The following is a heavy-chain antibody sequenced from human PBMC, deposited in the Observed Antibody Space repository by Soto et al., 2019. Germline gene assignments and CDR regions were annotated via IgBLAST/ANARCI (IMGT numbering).Heavy chain of an antibody. J-gene: IGHJ3*02. Sequence: ASVKVSCKVSGYTLTELSMHWVRQAPGKGLEWMGGFGPEDGETIYAQKFQGRVTMTEDTSTDTAYMELSSLRSEDTAVYYCATDRGSYETLNAFDIWGQGTMVTVSS. CDR1: GYTLTELS. CDR2: FGPEDGET. CDR3: ATDRGSYETLNAFDI. D-gene: IGHD1-26*01. V-gene: IGHV1-24*01.